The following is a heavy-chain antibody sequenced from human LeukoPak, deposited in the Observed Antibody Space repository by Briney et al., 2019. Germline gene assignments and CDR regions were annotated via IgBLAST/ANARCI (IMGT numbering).Heavy chain of an antibody. Sequence: GGSLRLSRAASGFTFSNAWMSLVRQAPGKGLEWVGRIKSKTDGGTTDYAAPVKGRFTISRDDSKNTLYLQMNSLKTEDTAVYYCTTEPYSSGWPYYFDYWGQGTLVTVSS. D-gene: IGHD6-19*01. J-gene: IGHJ4*02. CDR2: IKSKTDGGTT. CDR3: TTEPYSSGWPYYFDY. CDR1: GFTFSNAW. V-gene: IGHV3-15*01.